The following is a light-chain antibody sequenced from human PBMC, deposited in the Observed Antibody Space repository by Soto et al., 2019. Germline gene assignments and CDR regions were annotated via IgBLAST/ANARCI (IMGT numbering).Light chain of an antibody. CDR1: SSDVGGYNY. J-gene: IGLJ1*01. CDR3: FSHRGGDSHV. CDR2: GVT. Sequence: QSVLTQPASVSGSPGQSITISCTGTSSDVGGYNYVSWCQQYPGKAPKLMIYGVTNRPSGVSNRFSGSKTGNTASLIISGLQAEDEAYYYCFSHRGGDSHVFGTGTKGNVL. V-gene: IGLV2-14*01.